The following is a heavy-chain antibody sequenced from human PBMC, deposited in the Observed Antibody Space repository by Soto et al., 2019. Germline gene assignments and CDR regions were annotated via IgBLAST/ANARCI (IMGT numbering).Heavy chain of an antibody. CDR2: IYYSGST. D-gene: IGHD2-2*01. V-gene: IGHV4-31*03. Sequence: QVQLQESGPGLVKPSQTLSLTCTVSGGSISSGGYYWSWIRQHPGKGLEWIGYIYYSGSTYYNPSLKSRVTISVDASKNQFSLKLSSVTAADTAVYYCARLVPAARVLWFDPWGQGTLVTVSS. CDR3: ARLVPAARVLWFDP. J-gene: IGHJ5*02. CDR1: GGSISSGGYY.